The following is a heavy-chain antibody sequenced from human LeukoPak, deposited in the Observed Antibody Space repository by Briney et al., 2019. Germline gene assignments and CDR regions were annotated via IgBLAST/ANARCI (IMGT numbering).Heavy chain of an antibody. Sequence: PSETLSLTCTVSGGSISSSSYYWGWIRQPPGKGLEWIGSIYYSGSTYYNPSLKSRVTISVDTSKNQFSLKLSSVTAADTAVYYCARDRPSDYYYDNNGYLSDWGQGTLVTVSS. D-gene: IGHD3-22*01. CDR3: ARDRPSDYYYDNNGYLSD. V-gene: IGHV4-39*07. CDR2: IYYSGST. CDR1: GGSISSSSYY. J-gene: IGHJ4*02.